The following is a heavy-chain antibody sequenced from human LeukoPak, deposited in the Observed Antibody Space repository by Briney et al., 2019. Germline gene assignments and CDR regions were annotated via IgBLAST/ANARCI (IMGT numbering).Heavy chain of an antibody. CDR3: AREAYSGSQEEGFDY. CDR2: INPNSGGT. J-gene: IGHJ4*02. CDR1: GYTFTGYY. Sequence: GASVKVSCKASGYTFTGYYMHWVRQAPGQGLEWMGWINPNSGGTNYAQKFQGRVTMTRDTSISTAYMELSRLRSDDTAVYYCAREAYSGSQEEGFDYWGQGTLVTVSS. D-gene: IGHD1-26*01. V-gene: IGHV1-2*02.